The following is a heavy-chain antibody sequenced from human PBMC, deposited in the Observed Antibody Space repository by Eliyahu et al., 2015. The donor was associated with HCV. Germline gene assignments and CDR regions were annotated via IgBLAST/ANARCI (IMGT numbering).Heavy chain of an antibody. Sequence: QVTLKESGPVLVKPTETLTLTCTVSGFSLSNARMGVSWIRQPPGKALEWLAHIFSNDEKSYSTSLKSRLTISKDTSKSQVVLTMTNMDPVDTATYYCARICEVEGSYYDFWSGYLGYYFDYWGQGTLVTVSS. J-gene: IGHJ4*02. CDR3: ARICEVEGSYYDFWSGYLGYYFDY. D-gene: IGHD3-3*01. CDR1: GFSLSNARMG. V-gene: IGHV2-26*01. CDR2: IFSNDEK.